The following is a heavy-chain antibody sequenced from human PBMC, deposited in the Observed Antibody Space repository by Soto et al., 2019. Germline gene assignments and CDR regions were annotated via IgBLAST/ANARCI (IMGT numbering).Heavy chain of an antibody. Sequence: QVQLQESGPGLVKPSETLSLTCTVSGGSVSSSNYYWSWIRQPPGKGLEWIGYIYHSGSTNYNPSLKSRVTISGDTSKNQVSLKLRAVTAADTAVYYCAQHGYYEYFQYWGQGTLVTVSS. CDR1: GGSVSSSNYY. CDR3: AQHGYYEYFQY. V-gene: IGHV4-61*01. J-gene: IGHJ1*01. CDR2: IYHSGST. D-gene: IGHD5-18*01.